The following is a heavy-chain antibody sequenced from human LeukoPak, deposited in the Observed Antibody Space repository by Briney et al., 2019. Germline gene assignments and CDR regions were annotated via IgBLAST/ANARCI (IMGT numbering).Heavy chain of an antibody. D-gene: IGHD4-17*01. V-gene: IGHV1-46*01. CDR2: INPSGGST. CDR1: GYTFTSYY. Sequence: ASVKVSCKASGYTFTSYYMHWVRQAPGQGLEWMGIINPSGGSTSYAQKFQGRVTMARDMSTSTVYMELSSLGSEDTAVYYCAREVTVTTGGSHLLNWFDPWGQGTLVTVSS. J-gene: IGHJ5*02. CDR3: AREVTVTTGGSHLLNWFDP.